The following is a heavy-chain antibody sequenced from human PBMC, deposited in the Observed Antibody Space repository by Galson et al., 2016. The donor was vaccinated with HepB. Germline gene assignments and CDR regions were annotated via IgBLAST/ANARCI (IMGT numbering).Heavy chain of an antibody. CDR1: GYTFTNYA. D-gene: IGHD3-22*01. CDR2: INAGNGNT. Sequence: SVKVSCKASGYTFTNYAMHWVRQAPGQRLEWMGWINAGNGNTKYSQKFQGRVTITRDTSASTAYMELSSPRSEDMAVYYCARASYYDSSGHDVFDIWGQGTMVTVSS. CDR3: ARASYYDSSGHDVFDI. J-gene: IGHJ3*02. V-gene: IGHV1-3*01.